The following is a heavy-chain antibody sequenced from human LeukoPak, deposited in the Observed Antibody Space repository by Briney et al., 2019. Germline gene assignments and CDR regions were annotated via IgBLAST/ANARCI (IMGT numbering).Heavy chain of an antibody. J-gene: IGHJ5*02. Sequence: SETLSLTCTVSGASISSGEYYWSWIRQPAGKGLEWIGRIYTSGSTNYNPSLKSRVTISVDTSKNQFSLKLSSVTAADTAMYYCAREAYDVLTSDWFDPWGQGTLVTVSS. CDR1: GASISSGEYY. D-gene: IGHD3-9*01. CDR2: IYTSGST. V-gene: IGHV4-61*02. CDR3: AREAYDVLTSDWFDP.